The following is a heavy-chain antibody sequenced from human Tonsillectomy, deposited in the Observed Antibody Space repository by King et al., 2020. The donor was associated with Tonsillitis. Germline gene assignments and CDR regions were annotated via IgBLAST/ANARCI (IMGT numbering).Heavy chain of an antibody. CDR3: AKPPQDGEIVPDYCYY. J-gene: IGHJ4*02. CDR2: ISYDGEIK. D-gene: IGHD4-17*01. Sequence: VQLVESGGRVVQPGRSLRLSCATSGFNFSSYALHWVRQAPGKGLEWVAIISYDGEIKYYADSVKGRFNISRDNTKNRLYLQMNSLRGDDAGVYYCAKPPQDGEIVPDYCYYWGQGTQVSVSS. V-gene: IGHV3-33*03. CDR1: GFNFSSYA.